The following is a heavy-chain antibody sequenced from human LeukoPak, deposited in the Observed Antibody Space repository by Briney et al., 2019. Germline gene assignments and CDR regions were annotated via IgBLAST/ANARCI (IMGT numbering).Heavy chain of an antibody. CDR3: ASRHLKQQLANFDY. J-gene: IGHJ4*02. D-gene: IGHD6-13*01. CDR1: GYTFTSYG. CDR2: ISAYNGNT. Sequence: ASVKVSCKASGYTFTSYGISWVRQAPGQGLEWMGWISAYNGNTNYAQKLQGRVTMTTDTSTSTAYMELRSLRSDDTAVYYCASRHLKQQLANFDYWGQGTLVTVSS. V-gene: IGHV1-18*01.